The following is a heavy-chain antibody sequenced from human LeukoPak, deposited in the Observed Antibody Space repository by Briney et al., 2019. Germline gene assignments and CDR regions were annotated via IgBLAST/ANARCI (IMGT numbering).Heavy chain of an antibody. CDR3: ARGPMRYCSGGSCYFILYFDY. D-gene: IGHD2-15*01. CDR2: ISAYNSNT. J-gene: IGHJ4*02. V-gene: IGHV1-18*01. CDR1: GYTFTSYG. Sequence: ASVKVSCKASGYTFTSYGISWVRQAPGQGLEWMGWISAYNSNTNYAQKLQGRVTMTTDTSTSTAYMELRSLRSDDTAVYYCARGPMRYCSGGSCYFILYFDYWGQGTLVTVSS.